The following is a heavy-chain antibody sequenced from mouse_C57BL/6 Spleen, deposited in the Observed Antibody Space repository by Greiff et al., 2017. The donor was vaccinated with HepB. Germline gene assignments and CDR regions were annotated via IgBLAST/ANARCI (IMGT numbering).Heavy chain of an antibody. CDR3: TRNYDYDFFAY. CDR2: IDPETGGT. V-gene: IGHV1-15*01. CDR1: GYTFTDYE. J-gene: IGHJ3*01. Sequence: QVQLQQSGAELVRPGASVTLSCKASGYTFTDYEMHWVKQTPVHGLEWIGAIDPETGGTAYNQKFKGKAILTADKSSSTAYMELRSLTSEDSAVYYCTRNYDYDFFAYWGQGTLVTVSA. D-gene: IGHD2-4*01.